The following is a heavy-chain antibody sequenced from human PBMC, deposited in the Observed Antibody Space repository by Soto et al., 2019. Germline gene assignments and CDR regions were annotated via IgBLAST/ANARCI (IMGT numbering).Heavy chain of an antibody. Sequence: QVQLVESGGGVVQPGGSLRLSCAASGFTFSSYGMHWVRQAPGKGLEWVAVIWYDGSNKYYADSVKGRFTISRDNSKNTLYLQMNSLRAEDTAVYYCARDLTTEPYYYYYGMDVWGQGTTVTVSS. V-gene: IGHV3-33*01. J-gene: IGHJ6*02. CDR2: IWYDGSNK. D-gene: IGHD3-22*01. CDR1: GFTFSSYG. CDR3: ARDLTTEPYYYYYGMDV.